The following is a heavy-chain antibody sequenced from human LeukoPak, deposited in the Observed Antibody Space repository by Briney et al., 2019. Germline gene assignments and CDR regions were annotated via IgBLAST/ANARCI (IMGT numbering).Heavy chain of an antibody. CDR3: ARGKQQLALLDY. CDR1: GGTFSSYA. V-gene: IGHV1-69*04. CDR2: IIPILGIA. Sequence: GASLKVSCKASGGTFSSYAISWVRQAPGQGLEWMGRIIPILGIANYAQKFQGRVTITADKSTSTAYMELSSLRSEDTAVYYCARGKQQLALLDYWGQGTLVTVSS. J-gene: IGHJ4*02. D-gene: IGHD6-13*01.